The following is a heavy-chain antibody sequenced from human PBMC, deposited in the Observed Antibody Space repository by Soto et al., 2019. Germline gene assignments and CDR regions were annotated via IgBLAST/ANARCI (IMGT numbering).Heavy chain of an antibody. D-gene: IGHD3-9*01. V-gene: IGHV1-18*01. CDR3: ANCGRLTGYCVYYYDLDD. Sequence: ASVKVSCKSSGYTFVDYGVSWVRQAPGQGLEWMGRISTYNGYTKYSQKFYGRVTMTTDASTATAYMELRSLRSADTAVYYCANCGRLTGYCVYYYDLDDWGQGTTVTVSS. CDR1: GYTFVDYG. J-gene: IGHJ6*02. CDR2: ISTYNGYT.